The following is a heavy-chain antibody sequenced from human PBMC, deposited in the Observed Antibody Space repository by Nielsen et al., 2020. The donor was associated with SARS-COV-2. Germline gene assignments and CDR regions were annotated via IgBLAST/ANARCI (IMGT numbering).Heavy chain of an antibody. CDR3: ARGVDHTYYDILTGYYPPEYFQH. J-gene: IGHJ1*01. D-gene: IGHD3-9*01. CDR1: GFTFSSYS. V-gene: IGHV3-48*04. CDR2: ISSSSSTI. Sequence: GESLKISCAASGFTFSSYSMNWVRQAPGKGLEWVSYISSSSSTIYYADSVKGRFTISRDNAKNSLYLQMNSLRAEDTAVYYCARGVDHTYYDILTGYYPPEYFQHWGQGTLVTVSS.